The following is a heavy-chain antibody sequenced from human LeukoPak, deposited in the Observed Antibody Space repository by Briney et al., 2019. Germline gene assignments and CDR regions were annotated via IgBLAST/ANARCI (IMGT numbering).Heavy chain of an antibody. V-gene: IGHV1-2*02. D-gene: IGHD3-9*01. CDR3: ARAGRYFDWLLSYGMDV. Sequence: GASVKVSCKASGYTFTGYYMHWVRQAPGQGLEWMGWNNPNSGGTNYAQKFQGRVTMTRDTSISTAYMELSRLRSDDTAVYYCARAGRYFDWLLSYGMDVWGQGTTVTVSS. J-gene: IGHJ6*02. CDR2: NNPNSGGT. CDR1: GYTFTGYY.